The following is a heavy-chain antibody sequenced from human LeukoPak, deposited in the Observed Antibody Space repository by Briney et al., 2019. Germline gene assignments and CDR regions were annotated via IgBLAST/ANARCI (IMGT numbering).Heavy chain of an antibody. V-gene: IGHV3-7*03. CDR2: INHNGNVN. J-gene: IGHJ6*02. Sequence: GGSLRLSCAAAGFTFSSYWMNWARQTPGKGLEWVASINHNGNVNYYVDSVKGRFTISRDNAKNSLYLQMSNLRAEDTAVYFCARGGGLDVWGQGATVTVSS. CDR3: ARGGGLDV. CDR1: GFTFSSYW. D-gene: IGHD3-16*01.